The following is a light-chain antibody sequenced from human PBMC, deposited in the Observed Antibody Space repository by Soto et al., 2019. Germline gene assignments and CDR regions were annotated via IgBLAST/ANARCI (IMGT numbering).Light chain of an antibody. CDR1: QSATSNF. CDR3: QQYGSSPIT. CDR2: GAS. Sequence: EIVMTQSPATLSVSPGERATLSCRASQSATSNFLAWYQQKPGQAPRLLIYGASSRATGIPDRFSGSGSGTDFTLTISRLEPEDFAVFYCQQYGSSPITFGQGTKVDIK. V-gene: IGKV3-20*01. J-gene: IGKJ1*01.